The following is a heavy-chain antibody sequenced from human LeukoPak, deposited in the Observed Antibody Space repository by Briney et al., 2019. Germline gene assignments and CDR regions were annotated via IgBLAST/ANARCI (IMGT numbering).Heavy chain of an antibody. CDR1: GFTFDEYA. V-gene: IGHV3-9*01. J-gene: IGHJ3*01. CDR2: ISYSSATI. D-gene: IGHD2-15*01. Sequence: GGTLRLTCAASGFTFDEYAMHWVRQAPGQGLEWVSGISYSSATIGYVDSVKGRFIISRDNAKNSLYLQMNSLRAEDTALYFCAKDRGGGSQLGDAFDVWGQGTMVSVSS. CDR3: AKDRGGGSQLGDAFDV.